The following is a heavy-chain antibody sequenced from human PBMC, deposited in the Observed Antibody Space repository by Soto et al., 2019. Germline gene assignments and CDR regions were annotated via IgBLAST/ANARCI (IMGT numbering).Heavy chain of an antibody. CDR1: G. CDR3: ARDQYYDSSGYYYAEYFQH. CDR2: IWYDGSNK. J-gene: IGHJ1*01. D-gene: IGHD3-22*01. Sequence: GMHWVRQAPGKGLEWVAVIWYDGSNKYYADSVKGRFTISRDNSKNTLYLQMNSLRAEDTAVYYCARDQYYDSSGYYYAEYFQHWGQGTLVTVSS. V-gene: IGHV3-33*01.